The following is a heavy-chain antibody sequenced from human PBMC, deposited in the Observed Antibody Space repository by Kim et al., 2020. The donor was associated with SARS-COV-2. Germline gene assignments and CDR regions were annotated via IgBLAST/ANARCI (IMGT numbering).Heavy chain of an antibody. D-gene: IGHD4-17*01. Sequence: SLESRVTISVDTSKNQFSLKLSSVTAADTAVYYCAREDYAPDYYYYGMDVWGQGTTVTVSS. J-gene: IGHJ6*02. CDR3: AREDYAPDYYYYGMDV. V-gene: IGHV4-30-2*04.